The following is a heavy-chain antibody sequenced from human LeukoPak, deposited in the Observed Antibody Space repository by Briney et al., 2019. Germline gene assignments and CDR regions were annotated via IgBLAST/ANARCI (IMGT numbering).Heavy chain of an antibody. V-gene: IGHV3-21*05. CDR1: GFTFNSYS. CDR2: ISSSSSYT. Sequence: PGGSLRLSCADSGFTFNSYSMNWVRQAPGKGLEWVSYISSSSSYTNYADSVKGRFTISRDNAKNSLYLQMNSLRAEDTAVYYCATVVVVAATPLWYWGQGTLVTVSS. J-gene: IGHJ4*02. CDR3: ATVVVVAATPLWY. D-gene: IGHD2-15*01.